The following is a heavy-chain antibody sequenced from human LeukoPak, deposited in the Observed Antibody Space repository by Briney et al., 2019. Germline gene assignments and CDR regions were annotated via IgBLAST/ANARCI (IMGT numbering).Heavy chain of an antibody. V-gene: IGHV4-34*01. Sequence: GSLRLSCAASGFTFSSYSMNWIRQPPGKGLEWIGEINHSGSTNYNPSLKSRVTISVDTSKNQFFLKLSSVTAADTAVYYCARGQLVRGVSTVDYWGQGTLVTVSS. J-gene: IGHJ4*02. CDR3: ARGQLVRGVSTVDY. CDR2: INHSGST. D-gene: IGHD3-10*01. CDR1: GFTFSSYS.